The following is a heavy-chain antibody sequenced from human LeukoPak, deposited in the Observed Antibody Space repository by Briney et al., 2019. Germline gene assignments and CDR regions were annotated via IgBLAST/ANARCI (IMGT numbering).Heavy chain of an antibody. V-gene: IGHV3-11*04. J-gene: IGHJ4*02. D-gene: IGHD2-2*01. CDR3: ARDRIVVVPAAPVDY. CDR2: ISSSGSTI. Sequence: GGSLRLSCAASGFTCSDYYMSWIRQAPGKGLEWVSYISSSGSTIYYADSVKGRFTISRDNAKNSLYLQMNSLRAEDTAVYYCARDRIVVVPAAPVDYWGQGTLVTVSS. CDR1: GFTCSDYY.